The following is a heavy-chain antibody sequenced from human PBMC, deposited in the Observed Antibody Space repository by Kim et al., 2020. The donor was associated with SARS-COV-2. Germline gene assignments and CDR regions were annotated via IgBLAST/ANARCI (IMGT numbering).Heavy chain of an antibody. D-gene: IGHD1-1*01. J-gene: IGHJ4*02. V-gene: IGHV3-21*01. Sequence: DSVKGRFTISRDNARDSLYLQMNSLRAEDTAMYYCARDLSTGLPGGFDYWGPGTLVTVSS. CDR3: ARDLSTGLPGGFDY.